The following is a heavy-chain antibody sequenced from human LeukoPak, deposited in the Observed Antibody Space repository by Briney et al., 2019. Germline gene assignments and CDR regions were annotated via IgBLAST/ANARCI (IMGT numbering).Heavy chain of an antibody. V-gene: IGHV3-30*02. Sequence: GGSLRLSCAASNIMFSNYDMNWARQAPGKGLEWVAFIRYDGSYKNSAESVQGRFTISRDNSRNTLYLQMNSLKTEDTAIYYCSTFPKRIVMLTADCWGQGTLVTVSS. CDR3: STFPKRIVMLTADC. J-gene: IGHJ4*02. D-gene: IGHD2-21*02. CDR1: NIMFSNYD. CDR2: IRYDGSYK.